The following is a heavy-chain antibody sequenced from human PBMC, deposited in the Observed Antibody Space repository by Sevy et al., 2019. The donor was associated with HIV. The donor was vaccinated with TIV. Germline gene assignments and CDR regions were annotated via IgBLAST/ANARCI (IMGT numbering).Heavy chain of an antibody. Sequence: SETLSLTCAVYGGSFSGYYWSWIRQPPGKGLEWIGEINHSGSTNYNPSLKSRVTISVDTSKNQFSLKLSSVTAAETAVYYCARAGPLGSGSYYFDYWGQGTLVTVSS. CDR3: ARAGPLGSGSYYFDY. D-gene: IGHD3-10*01. V-gene: IGHV4-34*01. CDR2: INHSGST. J-gene: IGHJ4*02. CDR1: GGSFSGYY.